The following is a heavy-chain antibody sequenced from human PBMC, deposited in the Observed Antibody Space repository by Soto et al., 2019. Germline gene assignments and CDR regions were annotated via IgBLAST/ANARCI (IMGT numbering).Heavy chain of an antibody. D-gene: IGHD5-12*01. V-gene: IGHV4-4*02. CDR3: ARAGYSGYDFMGISWFDP. CDR1: GGSIDTPNW. CDR2: MYPSGSS. J-gene: IGHJ5*02. Sequence: PSETLSLTCAVSGGSIDTPNWWSWYRQPPGKGLEWIGEMYPSGSSNRNPSLNSRVTISLDTSSNQFSLKLTSLTAADTAVYYCARAGYSGYDFMGISWFDPWGQGTLVTVSS.